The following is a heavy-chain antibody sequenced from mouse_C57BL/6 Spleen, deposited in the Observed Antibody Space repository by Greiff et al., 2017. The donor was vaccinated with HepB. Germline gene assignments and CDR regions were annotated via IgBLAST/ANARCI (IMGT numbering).Heavy chain of an antibody. CDR3: ARRNYVGYAMDY. Sequence: EVQLVESGGGLVKPGGSLKLSCAASGFTFSSYTMSWVRQTPEKRLEWVATISGGGGNTYYPDSVKGRFTISRDNAKNTLYLQMRSLRSEYTALYYCARRNYVGYAMDYWGQGTSVTVSS. D-gene: IGHD1-1*01. CDR1: GFTFSSYT. J-gene: IGHJ4*01. CDR2: ISGGGGNT. V-gene: IGHV5-9*01.